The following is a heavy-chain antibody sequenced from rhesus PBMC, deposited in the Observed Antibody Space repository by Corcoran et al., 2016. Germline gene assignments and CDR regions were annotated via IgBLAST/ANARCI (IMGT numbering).Heavy chain of an antibody. CDR1: GCPLTNRY. CDR3: ARYSGYRQAGYFDL. D-gene: IGHD5-12*01. V-gene: IGHV4-173*01. J-gene: IGHJ2*01. Sequence: QVQLQESGPGLVKPSQTLSLTCAVSGCPLTNRYRSWLRPPPGKRLEWIGRISGSRGNTDYNPSLKSRVTISTDTSKNQFSLNLSSVTVADTAVYYCARYSGYRQAGYFDLWGPGTPIIISS. CDR2: ISGSRGNT.